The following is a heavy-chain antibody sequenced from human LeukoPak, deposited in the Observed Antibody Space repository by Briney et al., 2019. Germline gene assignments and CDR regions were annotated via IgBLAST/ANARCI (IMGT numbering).Heavy chain of an antibody. CDR3: AKDQYLVAATLEI. J-gene: IGHJ3*02. Sequence: GGSLRLSCAASGFTFSSYAMHWVRQAPGKGLEWVAVISYDGSNKYYADSVKGRFTISRDNSKNTLYLQMNSLRAEDTAVYYCAKDQYLVAATLEIWGQGTMVTVSS. CDR1: GFTFSSYA. CDR2: ISYDGSNK. D-gene: IGHD2-15*01. V-gene: IGHV3-30-3*01.